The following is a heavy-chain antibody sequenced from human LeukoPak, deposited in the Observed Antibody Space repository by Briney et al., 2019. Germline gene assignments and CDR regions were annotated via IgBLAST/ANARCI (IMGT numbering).Heavy chain of an antibody. CDR2: IRSSGGTT. CDR3: ARISSSWFFDF. J-gene: IGHJ4*02. Sequence: PGGSLRLSCAASGFTFSDYAMSWVRQAPGKGLEWVSTIRSSGGTTYYADSVKGRFTISRDNSKNTLYLQMDTLRADDTAVYYCARISSSWFFDFWGQGTLVTVSS. V-gene: IGHV3-23*01. CDR1: GFTFSDYA. D-gene: IGHD6-13*01.